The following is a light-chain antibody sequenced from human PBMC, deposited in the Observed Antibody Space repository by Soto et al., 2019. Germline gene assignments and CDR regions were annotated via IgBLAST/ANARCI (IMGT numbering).Light chain of an antibody. CDR1: HPININ. Sequence: DIQMTQSPSSLSASVGDRVTITCRASHPININLVWFQQKPGKAPKSLIYAATNLQSGVPSRFSGSGGVTDFSLTISSLQPEDVATYYCQHYQRYPPSFGGGTKLEIK. CDR2: AAT. CDR3: QHYQRYPPS. V-gene: IGKV1-16*01. J-gene: IGKJ4*01.